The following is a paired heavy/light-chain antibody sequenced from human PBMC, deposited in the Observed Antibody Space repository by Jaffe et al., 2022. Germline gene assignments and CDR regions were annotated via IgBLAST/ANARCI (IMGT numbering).Heavy chain of an antibody. V-gene: IGHV3-30*02. CDR2: IRYDGSNK. CDR3: AKDAIAAAGTRGFYYYYYMDV. D-gene: IGHD6-13*01. J-gene: IGHJ6*03. CDR1: GFTFSSYG. Sequence: QVQLVESGGGVVQPGGSLRLSCAASGFTFSSYGMHWVRQAPGKGLEWVAFIRYDGSNKYYADSVKGRFTISRDNSKNTLYLQMNSLRAEDTAVYYCAKDAIAAAGTRGFYYYYYMDVWGKGTTVTVSS.
Light chain of an antibody. Sequence: DIQMTQSPSSLSASVGDRVTITCRASQGISNSLAWYQQKPGKAPKLLLYAASRLESGVPSRFSGSGSGTDYTLTISSLQPEDFATYYCQQYYSTPPVTFGGGTKVEIK. J-gene: IGKJ4*01. CDR2: AAS. CDR1: QGISNS. V-gene: IGKV1-NL1*01. CDR3: QQYYSTPPVT.